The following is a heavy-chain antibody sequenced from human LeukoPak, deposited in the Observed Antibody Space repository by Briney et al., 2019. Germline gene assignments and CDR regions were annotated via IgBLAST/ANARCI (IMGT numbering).Heavy chain of an antibody. CDR2: IYHSGST. J-gene: IGHJ6*03. V-gene: IGHV4-34*01. CDR1: DGSFRGYS. Sequence: PSETLSLTCDVYDGSFRGYSWNWIRQPPGKGLEWIGEIYHSGSTNYNPSLKSRVTISVDTSKNQFSLKLSSVTAADTAVYYCARVIRGIAVAGTGYYMDVWGKGTTVTVSS. CDR3: ARVIRGIAVAGTGYYMDV. D-gene: IGHD6-19*01.